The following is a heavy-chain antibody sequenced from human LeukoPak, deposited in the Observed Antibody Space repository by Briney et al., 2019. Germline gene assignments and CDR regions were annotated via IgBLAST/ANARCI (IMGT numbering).Heavy chain of an antibody. V-gene: IGHV4-38-2*02. Sequence: PSETLSLTCTVSGYSISSGYYWGWIRQPPGKGLEWIGSIYHSGSTYYNQSLKSRVTISVDTSKNQFSLKLSSVTAADTAVYYCARDGGLLYYDFWSGYTFDYWGQGTLVTVSS. J-gene: IGHJ4*02. CDR1: GYSISSGYY. CDR2: IYHSGST. D-gene: IGHD3-3*01. CDR3: ARDGGLLYYDFWSGYTFDY.